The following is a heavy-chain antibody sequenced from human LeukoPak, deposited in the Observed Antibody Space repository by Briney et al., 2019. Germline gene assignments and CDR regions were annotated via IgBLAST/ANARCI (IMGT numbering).Heavy chain of an antibody. V-gene: IGHV4-30-4*01. CDR2: IYYSGST. CDR1: GGSISSGDYY. CDR3: AREQFGSGSNPHDGFDY. J-gene: IGHJ4*02. Sequence: SETLSLTCTVSGGSISSGDYYWSWIRQPPGKGLEWIGYIYYSGSTYYNPSLKSRVTISVDTSKNQFSLKLSSVTAADTAVYYCAREQFGSGSNPHDGFDYWGQGTLVTVSS. D-gene: IGHD3-10*01.